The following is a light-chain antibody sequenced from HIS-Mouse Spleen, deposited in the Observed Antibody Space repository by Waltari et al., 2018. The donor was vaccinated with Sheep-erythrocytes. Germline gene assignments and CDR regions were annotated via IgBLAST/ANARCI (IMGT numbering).Light chain of an antibody. V-gene: IGLV2-14*01. CDR1: RSAVGAHKH. CDR3: SSYTSSSTVV. Sequence: QSALTQPAAVSVSPGHSNPISCTGTRSAVGAHKHLPWYQQHPGKAPKLMNYEVSNRPSGVSNRFSGSKSGNTASLTISGLQAEDEADYYCSSYTSSSTVVFGGGTKLTVL. J-gene: IGLJ2*01. CDR2: EVS.